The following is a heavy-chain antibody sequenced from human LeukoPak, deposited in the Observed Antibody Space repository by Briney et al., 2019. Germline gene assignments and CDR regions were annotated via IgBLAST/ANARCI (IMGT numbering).Heavy chain of an antibody. V-gene: IGHV3-64*01. CDR3: ATYYYDSGGFHFHH. D-gene: IGHD3-22*01. CDR1: GFTFRSYG. CDR2: ISSNGGRT. J-gene: IGHJ1*01. Sequence: PGGSLRLSCAASGFTFRSYGMHWVRQAPGKGLEYVSAISSNGGRTYYANSVKGSFTIPRDNSRNTLYLQMGSLRAEDMAVYYCATYYYDSGGFHFHHWGQGTLVTVSS.